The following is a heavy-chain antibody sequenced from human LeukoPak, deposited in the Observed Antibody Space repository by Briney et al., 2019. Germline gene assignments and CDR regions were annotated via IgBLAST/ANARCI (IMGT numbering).Heavy chain of an antibody. CDR3: ARDRTADDP. D-gene: IGHD6-13*01. V-gene: IGHV3-74*01. CDR1: GFTFTNYW. CDR2: INSDESST. J-gene: IGHJ5*02. Sequence: GGSLRLSCTASGFTFTNYWMHWVRQAPGKGLVWVSRINSDESSTTYADSVRGRFTISRDNSKNTLYLQMNNLRAEDTAVYYCARDRTADDPWGQGTLVTVSS.